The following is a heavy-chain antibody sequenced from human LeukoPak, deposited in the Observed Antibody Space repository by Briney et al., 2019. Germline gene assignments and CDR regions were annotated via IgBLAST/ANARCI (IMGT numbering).Heavy chain of an antibody. V-gene: IGHV3-23*01. CDR1: GFTFSSYA. CDR3: AKPSGSILGYSGMLRFFQH. J-gene: IGHJ1*01. CDR2: ISGSGGST. Sequence: GGSLRLSCAASGFTFSSYAMSWVRQAPGKGLEWVSAISGSGGSTYYADSVKGRFTISRDNSKNTLYLQMNSLRAEDTAVYYCAKPSGSILGYSGMLRFFQHWGQGTLVTVSS. D-gene: IGHD1-26*01.